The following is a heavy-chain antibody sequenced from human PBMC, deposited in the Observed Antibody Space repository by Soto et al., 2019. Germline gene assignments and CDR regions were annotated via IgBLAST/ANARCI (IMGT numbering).Heavy chain of an antibody. CDR3: ANPRSPGYSAYGQLWS. D-gene: IGHD5-12*01. CDR2: ISYDGSNK. Sequence: QVQLVESGGGVVQPGRSLRLSCAASGFTFSNYGMHWVRQAPGKGLEWVAVISYDGSNKHYADSVKGRFTISRDNSKNTLYLQMNSLRAEDTAVYYCANPRSPGYSAYGQLWSWGQGTLVTVSS. V-gene: IGHV3-30*18. CDR1: GFTFSNYG. J-gene: IGHJ5*02.